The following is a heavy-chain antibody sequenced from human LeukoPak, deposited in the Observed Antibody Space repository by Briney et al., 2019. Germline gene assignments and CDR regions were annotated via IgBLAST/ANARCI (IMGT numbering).Heavy chain of an antibody. V-gene: IGHV4-59*01. Sequence: SETLSLTCTVSGGSISSYYWSWIRQPPGKALEWIGYIYYSGSTNYNPSLKSRVTISVDTSKNQFSLKLSSVTAADTAVYYCARLEMATIRSFDYWGQGTLVTVSS. J-gene: IGHJ4*02. CDR3: ARLEMATIRSFDY. CDR1: GGSISSYY. CDR2: IYYSGST. D-gene: IGHD5-24*01.